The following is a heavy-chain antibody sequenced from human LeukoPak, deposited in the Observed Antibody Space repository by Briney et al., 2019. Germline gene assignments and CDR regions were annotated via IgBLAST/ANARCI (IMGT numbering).Heavy chain of an antibody. V-gene: IGHV3-23*01. D-gene: IGHD3-3*01. CDR3: AIDSLRFLEWSRPGSGSYSYDY. Sequence: PGGSLRLSCAASGFTFSGYAMSWVRQAPGKGLEWVSAIGGSDGSTYYADSVKGRFTISRDNAKNSLYLQMNSLRAEDTAVYYCAIDSLRFLEWSRPGSGSYSYDYWGQGTLVTVSS. J-gene: IGHJ4*02. CDR2: IGGSDGST. CDR1: GFTFSGYA.